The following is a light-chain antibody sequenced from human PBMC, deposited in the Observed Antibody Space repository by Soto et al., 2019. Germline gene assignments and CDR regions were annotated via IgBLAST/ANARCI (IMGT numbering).Light chain of an antibody. V-gene: IGKV3-20*01. CDR2: GAS. Sequence: EIVLTQSPGTLSLSPGERATLSCRASQSVSNSYIAWYQRKPGQAPRLLTYGASSRATGIPDRFSSSGSGTDFTLTISRLEPEDFAVYYCQQYGSSPWTFGQGTKVEIK. CDR3: QQYGSSPWT. J-gene: IGKJ1*01. CDR1: QSVSNSY.